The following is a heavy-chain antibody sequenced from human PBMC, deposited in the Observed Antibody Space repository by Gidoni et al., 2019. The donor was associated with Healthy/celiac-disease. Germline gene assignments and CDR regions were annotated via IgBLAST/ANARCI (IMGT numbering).Heavy chain of an antibody. V-gene: IGHV4-59*01. CDR3: ARGPSYDFWSGTYYYMDV. Sequence: QVQLQESGPGLVKPSETLSLTCPVSGGSIICSYWSWIRQPPGKGLEWIGYIYYSGSTNYNPSLKSRVTISGDTSKNQCSLKLSSVTAADTAVYYCARGPSYDFWSGTYYYMDVWGKGTTVTVSS. CDR1: GGSIICSY. CDR2: IYYSGST. D-gene: IGHD3-3*01. J-gene: IGHJ6*03.